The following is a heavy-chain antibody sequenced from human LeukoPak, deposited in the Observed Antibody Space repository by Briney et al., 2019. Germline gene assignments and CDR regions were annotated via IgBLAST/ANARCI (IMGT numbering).Heavy chain of an antibody. J-gene: IGHJ4*02. CDR2: ISYDGSNK. V-gene: IGHV3-30*03. Sequence: GGSLRLSCAASGFTFSSYGMHWVRQSPGKGLEWVAVISYDGSNKYYADSVKGRFTISRDNSKNTLYLQMNSLRSEDTAVYYCARGVDNALLYYYGSGSLGSDYWGQGTLVTVSS. CDR1: GFTFSSYG. D-gene: IGHD3-10*01. CDR3: ARGVDNALLYYYGSGSLGSDY.